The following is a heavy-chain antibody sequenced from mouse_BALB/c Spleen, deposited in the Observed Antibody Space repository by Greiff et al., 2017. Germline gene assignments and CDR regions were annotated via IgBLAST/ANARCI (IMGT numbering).Heavy chain of an antibody. CDR1: GFTFTAYY. D-gene: IGHD2-14*01. CDR2: IRNKANGYTT. J-gene: IGHJ3*01. CDR3: ARDNYRYDWFAY. V-gene: IGHV7-3*02. Sequence: EVKVVESGGGLVQPGGSLRLSCATSGFTFTAYYMSWVRQPPGKALEWLGFIRNKANGYTTEYSASVKGRFTISRDNSQSILYLQMNTLRAEDSATYYCARDNYRYDWFAYWGQGTLVTVSA.